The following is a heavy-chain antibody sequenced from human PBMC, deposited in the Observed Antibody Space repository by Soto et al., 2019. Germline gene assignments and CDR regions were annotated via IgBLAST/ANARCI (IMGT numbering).Heavy chain of an antibody. CDR1: GYTFTSYG. CDR2: ISAYNGKT. D-gene: IGHD6-13*01. CDR3: ARQLVQVDPYNWFDP. V-gene: IGHV1-18*01. Sequence: ASVKVSCKASGYTFTSYGISWVRQAPGQGLEWMGWISAYNGKTNYAQKLQGRVTITADESTSTAYMELSSLRSDDTAVYYCARQLVQVDPYNWFDPWGQGTLVTVSS. J-gene: IGHJ5*02.